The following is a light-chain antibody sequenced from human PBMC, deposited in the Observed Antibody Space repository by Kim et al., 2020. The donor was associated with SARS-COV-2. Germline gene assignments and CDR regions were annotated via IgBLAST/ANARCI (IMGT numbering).Light chain of an antibody. CDR3: QAWDSSTAV. Sequence: VTPGQTPTCTCSGSKLGSKYSYGYQQDQGPLLVLVIYPHPTRPPAISHRFSGSGSGNTATLTISRAQTMDEADYYCQAWDSSTAVFGGGTQLTVL. V-gene: IGLV3-1*01. J-gene: IGLJ3*02. CDR1: KLGSKY. CDR2: PHP.